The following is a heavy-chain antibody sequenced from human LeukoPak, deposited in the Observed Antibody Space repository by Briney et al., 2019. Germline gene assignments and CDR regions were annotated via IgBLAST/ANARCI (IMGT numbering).Heavy chain of an antibody. D-gene: IGHD2-15*01. Sequence: GGSLRLSCAASGFTFSSYAMSLVRQAPGKGLEWVSAISGSGGSTYYADSVKGRFTISRDNARNTLYLQMNSLRAEDTAFFFQAEDGIRDCSGGSCYSDYWGQGTLVTVSS. CDR3: AEDGIRDCSGGSCYSDY. V-gene: IGHV3-23*01. J-gene: IGHJ4*02. CDR1: GFTFSSYA. CDR2: ISGSGGST.